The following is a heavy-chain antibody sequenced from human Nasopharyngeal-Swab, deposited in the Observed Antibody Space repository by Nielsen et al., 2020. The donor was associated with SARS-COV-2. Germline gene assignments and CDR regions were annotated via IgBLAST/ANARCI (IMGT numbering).Heavy chain of an antibody. CDR2: ISGYTANA. D-gene: IGHD5-24*01. Sequence: ASVKVSCKASGYIFTSYGISWVRQAPGQGLEWMGWISGYTANANYEPKFQGRVTMTTDTSTSTAYMELRRLRSDDTAVYYCGRTTRRDGYTLDWGQGARVTVSS. V-gene: IGHV1-18*01. J-gene: IGHJ4*02. CDR1: GYIFTSYG. CDR3: GRTTRRDGYTLD.